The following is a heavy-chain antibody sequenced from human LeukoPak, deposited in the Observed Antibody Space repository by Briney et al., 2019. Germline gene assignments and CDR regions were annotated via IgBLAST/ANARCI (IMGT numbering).Heavy chain of an antibody. J-gene: IGHJ4*02. Sequence: GESLKISCRHSEYSFPNYCIGWVRQMPGKGLEWMGIIYPDDSDARYSPSFQGQVTISADKSISTAYLQWSSLKASDTAMYYCAIGRGGQQLGDYWGQGTLVTISS. V-gene: IGHV5-51*01. CDR2: IYPDDSDA. D-gene: IGHD6-13*01. CDR1: EYSFPNYC. CDR3: AIGRGGQQLGDY.